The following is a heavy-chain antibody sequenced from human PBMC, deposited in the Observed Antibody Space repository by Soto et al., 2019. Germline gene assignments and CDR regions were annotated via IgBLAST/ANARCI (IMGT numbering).Heavy chain of an antibody. CDR1: GYSFTSYW. J-gene: IGHJ6*02. CDR3: ARQAYDFWSGYYENGMDV. V-gene: IGHV5-51*01. CDR2: IYPGDSDT. D-gene: IGHD3-3*01. Sequence: GESLKISCNGSGYSFTSYWICWVRQMPWKGLEWMGIIYPGDSDTRYSPSFQGQVTISADKSISTAYLQWSSLKASDTAMYYCARQAYDFWSGYYENGMDVWGQGTTVTVSS.